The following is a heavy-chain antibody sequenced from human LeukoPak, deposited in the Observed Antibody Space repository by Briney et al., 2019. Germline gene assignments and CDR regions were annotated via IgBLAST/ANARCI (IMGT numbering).Heavy chain of an antibody. D-gene: IGHD6-6*01. Sequence: SETLSLTCTVSGDSISSGDYYWSWIRQPAEKGLEWIGRISSSGSTNYNPSLKSRVTISVDTSKNQFSLKLSSVTAADTAVYFCARDGAARRGNWFDPWGQGTLVTVSS. V-gene: IGHV4-61*02. J-gene: IGHJ5*02. CDR3: ARDGAARRGNWFDP. CDR1: GDSISSGDYY. CDR2: ISSSGST.